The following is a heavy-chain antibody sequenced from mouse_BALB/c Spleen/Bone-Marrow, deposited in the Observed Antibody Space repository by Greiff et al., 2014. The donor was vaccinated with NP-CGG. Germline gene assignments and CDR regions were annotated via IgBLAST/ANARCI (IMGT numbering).Heavy chain of an antibody. CDR2: INPSNGGT. D-gene: IGHD5-1*01. Sequence: GAELVKPGASVKLSCKASGYTFTSYYMYWVKQRPGQGLEWIGEINPSNGGTNFNEKFKSRATLTVDKSSSTAYMQLSSLTSEDSAVYYCTRLPHWGQGTSVTVSS. CDR1: GYTFTSYY. J-gene: IGHJ4*01. V-gene: IGHV1S81*02. CDR3: TRLPH.